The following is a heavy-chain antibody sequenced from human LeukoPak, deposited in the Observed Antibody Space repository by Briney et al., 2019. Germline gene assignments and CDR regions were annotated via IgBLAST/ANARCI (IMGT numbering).Heavy chain of an antibody. CDR3: ARGRVTMVRGVIIPYSDY. Sequence: SETLSLTCAVYGGSFSGYYWSWIRQPPGKGLEWIGEINHSGSTDYNPSLKSRVTISVDTSKNQFSLKLSSVTAADTAVYYCARGRVTMVRGVIIPYSDYWGQGTLVTVSS. D-gene: IGHD3-10*01. CDR1: GGSFSGYY. V-gene: IGHV4-34*01. J-gene: IGHJ4*02. CDR2: INHSGST.